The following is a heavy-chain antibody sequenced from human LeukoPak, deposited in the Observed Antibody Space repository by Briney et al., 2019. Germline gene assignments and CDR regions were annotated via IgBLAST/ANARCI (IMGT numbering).Heavy chain of an antibody. D-gene: IGHD3-3*01. J-gene: IGHJ5*02. CDR1: GGSISSSSYY. Sequence: PSETLSLTCTVSGGSISSSSYYWGWIRQPPGKGLEWIGSIYYSGSTYYNPSLKSRVTISVDTSKNQFSLKLSSVTAADTAVYYCASTRRWGFDPWGQGTLVTVSS. V-gene: IGHV4-39*01. CDR2: IYYSGST. CDR3: ASTRRWGFDP.